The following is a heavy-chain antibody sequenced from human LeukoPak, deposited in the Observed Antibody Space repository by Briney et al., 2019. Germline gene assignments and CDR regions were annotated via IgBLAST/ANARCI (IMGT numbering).Heavy chain of an antibody. J-gene: IGHJ4*02. CDR1: GYTFTNYY. D-gene: IGHD6-6*01. CDR3: ARQLGNYYRAFDF. Sequence: ASVKVSCKPSGYTFTNYYIHWVRKAPGQGPEWVGWINPASAGAAFAPKFQGRVSMTWDSSITTAFMDLTSLRSDDTAIYYCARQLGNYYRAFDFWGQGTLVTVSS. CDR2: INPASAGA. V-gene: IGHV1-2*02.